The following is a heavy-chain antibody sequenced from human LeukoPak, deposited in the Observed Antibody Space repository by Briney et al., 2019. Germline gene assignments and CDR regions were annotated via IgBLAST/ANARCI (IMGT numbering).Heavy chain of an antibody. D-gene: IGHD4-23*01. V-gene: IGHV3-11*06. CDR2: IGSSGHYT. CDR1: GFTFSDYY. J-gene: IGHJ4*02. Sequence: PGGPLRLSCAASGFTFSDYYMGWIRQAPGKGLEWVSYIGSSGHYTNYADSVKGRFTISRDNAKNSLYLQMNSLRAEDTAVYYCARAGGNGYYIDYWGQGTLVTVSS. CDR3: ARAGGNGYYIDY.